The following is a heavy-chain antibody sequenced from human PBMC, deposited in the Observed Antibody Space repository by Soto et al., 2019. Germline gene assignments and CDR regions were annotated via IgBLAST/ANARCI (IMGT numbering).Heavy chain of an antibody. CDR3: ARDGGLLWFGNQGYFDY. V-gene: IGHV4-59*01. Sequence: SETLSLTCTVSSGSISSYYWSWIRQPPGKGLEWIGYIYYSGSTNYNPSLKSRVTISVDTSKNQFSLKLSSVTAADTAVYYCARDGGLLWFGNQGYFDYWGQGTLVTVSS. CDR2: IYYSGST. J-gene: IGHJ4*02. D-gene: IGHD3-10*01. CDR1: SGSISSYY.